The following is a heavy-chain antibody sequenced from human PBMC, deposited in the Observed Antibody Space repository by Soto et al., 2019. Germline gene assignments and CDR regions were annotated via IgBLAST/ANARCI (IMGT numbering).Heavy chain of an antibody. CDR1: GYTFTNCG. CDR2: SSGYNGNT. V-gene: IGHV1-18*04. J-gene: IGHJ6*02. CDR3: ARDREYYYDSSGNYYYHYGMDV. Sequence: GSSVKVSCKASGYTFTNCGISWVRQAPGQGLEWMGWSSGYNGNTKYAQKFQGRVTMTTDTPTNTAYMELRSLRSDDTAVYYCARDREYYYDSSGNYYYHYGMDVWG. D-gene: IGHD3-22*01.